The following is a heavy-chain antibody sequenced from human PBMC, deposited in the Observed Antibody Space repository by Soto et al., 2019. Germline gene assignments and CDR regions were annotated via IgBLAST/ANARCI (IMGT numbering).Heavy chain of an antibody. Sequence: EVQLLESGGGLVQPGGSLRLSCAASGFTFSSYAMSWVRQAPGKGLEWVSAISGSGGSTYYADTVKGRFTISRDNPKTTRYLQTNILSSEDTAVYYCARRSSGWYCASCGQGTLVTASS. D-gene: IGHD6-19*01. CDR3: ARRSSGWYCAS. CDR2: ISGSGGST. V-gene: IGHV3-23*01. J-gene: IGHJ5*02. CDR1: GFTFSSYA.